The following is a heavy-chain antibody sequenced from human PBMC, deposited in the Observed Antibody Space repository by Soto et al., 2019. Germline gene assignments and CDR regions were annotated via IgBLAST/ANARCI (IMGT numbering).Heavy chain of an antibody. CDR1: GGTFSSYT. CDR2: IIPILGIA. CDR3: ARGPSNKVVLPFDY. Sequence: QVQLVQSGAEVKKPGSSVKVSCKASGGTFSSYTISWVRQAPGQGLEWMGRIIPILGIANYAQKFQGRVTXXEXKXXSTDYMELSSLRSEDTAVDYCARGPSNKVVLPFDYWGQGTLVTVSS. D-gene: IGHD4-4*01. V-gene: IGHV1-69*02. J-gene: IGHJ4*02.